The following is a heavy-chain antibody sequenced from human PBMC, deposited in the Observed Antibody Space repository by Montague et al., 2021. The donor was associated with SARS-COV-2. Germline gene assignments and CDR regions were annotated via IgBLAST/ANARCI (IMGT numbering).Heavy chain of an antibody. Sequence: SETLSLTCIVPGGSISSSSYHWGWIRQPPGKGLEWIGTIYYSESTYYNPSLKSRVTISVDTSKNQFSLKLSSVTAADTAVYYCARQGSDYCSSTSCYGADHPFDIWGQGTMVTVSS. CDR1: GGSISSSSYH. V-gene: IGHV4-39*01. D-gene: IGHD2-2*01. CDR2: IYYSEST. J-gene: IGHJ3*02. CDR3: ARQGSDYCSSTSCYGADHPFDI.